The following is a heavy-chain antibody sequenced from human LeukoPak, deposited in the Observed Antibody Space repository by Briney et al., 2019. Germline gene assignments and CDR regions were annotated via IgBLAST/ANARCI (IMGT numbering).Heavy chain of an antibody. V-gene: IGHV3-30*18. D-gene: IGHD6-13*01. J-gene: IGHJ4*02. CDR2: ISYDGSNK. Sequence: PGGSPRLSCAASGFTFSSYGMHWVRQAPGKGLEWVAVISYDGSNKYYADSVKGRFTISRDNSKNTLYLQMNSLRAEDTAVYYCAKDMAEGAAAGIFDYWGQGTLVTVSS. CDR1: GFTFSSYG. CDR3: AKDMAEGAAAGIFDY.